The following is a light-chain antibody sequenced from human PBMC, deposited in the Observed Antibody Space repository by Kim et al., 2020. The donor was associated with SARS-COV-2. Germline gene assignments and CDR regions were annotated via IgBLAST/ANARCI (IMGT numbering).Light chain of an antibody. V-gene: IGLV2-8*01. CDR2: EVN. CDR1: GSDVGGYNY. Sequence: QSALTQPPSASGSPGQSVTISCTGSGSDVGGYNYVSWYQQHPGEAPKLIVSEVNKRPSGVPDRFSGSKSGNTASLTVSGLQAEDEANYYCSSYAGSGNVVFGGGTRLTVL. J-gene: IGLJ2*01. CDR3: SSYAGSGNVV.